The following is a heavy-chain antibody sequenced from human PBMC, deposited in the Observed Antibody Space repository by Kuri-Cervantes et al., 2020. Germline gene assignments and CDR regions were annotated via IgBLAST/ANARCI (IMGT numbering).Heavy chain of an antibody. CDR1: GFSFNDYA. Sequence: SLKISCAASGFSFNDYAMQWVRQRPGRGLEWVSGISWSGATVGYADSVKGRFTISRDNAKKSLYLQMNSLRAEDTALYYCAKDMTLTGYLLFDYWGQGTLVTVS. CDR2: ISWSGATV. J-gene: IGHJ4*02. D-gene: IGHD3-9*01. V-gene: IGHV3-9*01. CDR3: AKDMTLTGYLLFDY.